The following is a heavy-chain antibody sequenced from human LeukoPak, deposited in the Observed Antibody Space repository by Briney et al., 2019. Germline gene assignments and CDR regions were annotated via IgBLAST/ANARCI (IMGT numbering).Heavy chain of an antibody. CDR1: GFTVGNYA. J-gene: IGHJ4*02. V-gene: IGHV3-23*01. D-gene: IGHD3-3*01. CDR3: AREQSRRFDFDY. Sequence: QPGGSLRLSCAASGFTVGNYALSWVRQAPGKGLEWVSSVSGSSRDTYYADSVKGRFTMSRDNSKNTLFLQMDSLRAEDAALYYCAREQSRRFDFDYWGQGTLVTVSS. CDR2: VSGSSRDT.